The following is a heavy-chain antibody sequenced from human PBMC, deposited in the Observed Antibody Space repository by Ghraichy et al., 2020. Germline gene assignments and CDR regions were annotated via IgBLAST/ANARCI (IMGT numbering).Heavy chain of an antibody. D-gene: IGHD3-22*01. CDR3: ARAYDSSGYFGFFDY. V-gene: IGHV4-34*01. CDR2: INHSGST. CDR1: GVSFSGYY. Sequence: SETLSLTCAVYGVSFSGYYWSWVRQPPGKGLEWIGEINHSGSTNYNSSLKSRVTISVETSKNQFSLKLSSMTAADTAVYYCARAYDSSGYFGFFDYWGQGTLVTVSS. J-gene: IGHJ4*02.